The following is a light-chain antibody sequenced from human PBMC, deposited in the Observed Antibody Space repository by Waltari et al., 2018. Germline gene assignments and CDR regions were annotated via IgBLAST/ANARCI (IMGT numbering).Light chain of an antibody. Sequence: DTVMTQSPATLPVSPGERATLSCRASQSVSNNLAWYQQKPGQAPRLLVYAASTRATGISATFSGSGSGTEFSLTISSLQSEDFAVYYCQQYNDWPYTFGQGTKVEI. J-gene: IGKJ2*01. CDR3: QQYNDWPYT. CDR1: QSVSNN. V-gene: IGKV3-15*01. CDR2: AAS.